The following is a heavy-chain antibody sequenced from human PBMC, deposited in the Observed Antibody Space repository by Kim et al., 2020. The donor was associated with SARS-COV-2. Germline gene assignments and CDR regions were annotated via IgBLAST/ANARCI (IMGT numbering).Heavy chain of an antibody. V-gene: IGHV3-23*01. Sequence: DSVKGRFTISGDNSKNTLYLQMNSLRAEDTAVYYCAKGCSGGTCYSSMDVWGQGTTVTVSS. D-gene: IGHD2-15*01. J-gene: IGHJ6*02. CDR3: AKGCSGGTCYSSMDV.